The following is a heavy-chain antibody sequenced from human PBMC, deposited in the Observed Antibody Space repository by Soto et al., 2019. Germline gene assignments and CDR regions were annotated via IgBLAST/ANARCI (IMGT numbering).Heavy chain of an antibody. CDR1: GFTFSNYR. CDR2: ISGSGKDT. D-gene: IGHD6-6*01. V-gene: IGHV3-21*06. Sequence: PGGSLRLSCAPSGFTFSNYRMNWVREAPGKGLEWVASISGSGKDTFYRDSVKGRFTISRDNAESSLVLQMNSLTVDDTAVYHCARVHLVRTSSYYCGMDAWGPGTTVTVSS. J-gene: IGHJ6*02. CDR3: ARVHLVRTSSYYCGMDA.